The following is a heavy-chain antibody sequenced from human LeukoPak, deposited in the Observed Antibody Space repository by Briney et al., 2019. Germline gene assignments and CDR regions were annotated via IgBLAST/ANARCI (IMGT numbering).Heavy chain of an antibody. Sequence: PGGSLRLSCAASGFTFSSYWMSWVRQAPGKGLEWVANIKQDGSEKYYVDSVKGRFTISRDNAKNSLYLQMNSLRAEDTAVYYCARAYFYDTTGIPLDAFDIWGQGTMVTVSS. V-gene: IGHV3-7*01. J-gene: IGHJ3*02. CDR1: GFTFSSYW. CDR2: IKQDGSEK. CDR3: ARAYFYDTTGIPLDAFDI. D-gene: IGHD3-22*01.